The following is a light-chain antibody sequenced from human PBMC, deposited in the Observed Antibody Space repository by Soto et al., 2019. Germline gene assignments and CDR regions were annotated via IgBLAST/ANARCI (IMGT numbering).Light chain of an antibody. Sequence: DVVMTQSPLSLPVTLGQSAPISCRSSQSVVYSDGIAYLSWFQQRPGQSPRRLIYKASNRDSGVPDRFSVSESGTDFTLTISSVVAEDGGVYYCMQGTHWPPTFGRGTKVEVK. CDR1: QSVVYSDGIAY. CDR2: KAS. V-gene: IGKV2-30*01. CDR3: MQGTHWPPT. J-gene: IGKJ1*01.